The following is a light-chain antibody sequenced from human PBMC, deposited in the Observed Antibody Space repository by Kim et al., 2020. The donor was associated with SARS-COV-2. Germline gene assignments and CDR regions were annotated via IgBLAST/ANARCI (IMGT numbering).Light chain of an antibody. CDR2: QDS. J-gene: IGLJ2*01. CDR1: KLGDKY. Sequence: SYELTQPPSVSVSPGQTASITCSGDKLGDKYACWYQQKPGQSPVLVIYQDSKRPSGIPGRFSGSNSGNTATLTISGTQARDEADYYCQAWDSSTAVFGGGTQLTVL. V-gene: IGLV3-1*01. CDR3: QAWDSSTAV.